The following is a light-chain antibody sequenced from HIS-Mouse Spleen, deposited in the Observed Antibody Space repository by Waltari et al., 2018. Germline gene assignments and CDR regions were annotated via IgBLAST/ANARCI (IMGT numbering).Light chain of an antibody. V-gene: IGLV3-21*03. CDR2: DDS. Sequence: SYVLTQPPSVSVAPGKTARITCGGNNIGSKSVHWYQQKPGQAPVLVVSDDSDRPSWIPERFSGSNSGNAGTLTISRVEAGDEADDYCQVWDSSSDHVVFGGGTKLTVL. CDR1: NIGSKS. J-gene: IGLJ2*01. CDR3: QVWDSSSDHVV.